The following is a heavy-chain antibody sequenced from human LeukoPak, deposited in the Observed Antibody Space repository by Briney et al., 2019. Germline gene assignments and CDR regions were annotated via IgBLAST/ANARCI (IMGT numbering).Heavy chain of an antibody. CDR1: GFTVSSNY. Sequence: PGGSLRLSCAASGFTVSSNYMSWVRQAPGKGLEWVSAISGSGGSTYYADSVKGRFTISRDNSKNTLYLQMNSLRAEDTAVYYCAIGSGSYSGLGWGQGTLVTVSS. CDR2: ISGSGGST. V-gene: IGHV3-23*01. CDR3: AIGSGSYSGLG. D-gene: IGHD1-26*01. J-gene: IGHJ4*02.